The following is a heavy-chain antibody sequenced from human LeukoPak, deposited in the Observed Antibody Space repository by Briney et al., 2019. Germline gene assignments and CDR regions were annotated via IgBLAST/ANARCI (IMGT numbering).Heavy chain of an antibody. Sequence: SETLSLTCTVSGGSISSSSYYWGWIRQPPGKGLEWIGNIYYSGSTYSNPSLKSRVTISVDTSKNQFSLKLSSVTAADTAVYYCARGVTMIDYWGQGTLVTVSS. V-gene: IGHV4-39*07. D-gene: IGHD3-22*01. J-gene: IGHJ4*02. CDR1: GGSISSSSYY. CDR2: IYYSGST. CDR3: ARGVTMIDY.